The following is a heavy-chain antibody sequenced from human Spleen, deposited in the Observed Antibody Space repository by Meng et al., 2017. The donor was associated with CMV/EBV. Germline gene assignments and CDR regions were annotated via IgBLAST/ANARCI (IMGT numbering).Heavy chain of an antibody. CDR3: ATELEF. Sequence: QMNLQESGPGLGTPSLTLSLTGSVSGASVDSGSYYWHWIRQAPGKGLEWIGNIYYTGSTTYNPSLKSRVTIAIDISKNQFSLKVTSVTAADTAVYYCATELEFWGQGTLVTVSS. J-gene: IGHJ4*02. CDR1: GASVDSGSYY. CDR2: IYYTGST. V-gene: IGHV4-61*01.